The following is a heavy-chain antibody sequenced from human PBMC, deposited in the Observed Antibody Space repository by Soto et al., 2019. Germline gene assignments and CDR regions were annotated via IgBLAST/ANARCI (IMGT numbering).Heavy chain of an antibody. CDR1: GFSLSTSGVG. V-gene: IGHV2-5*02. J-gene: IGHJ4*02. D-gene: IGHD3-9*01. Sequence: QITLKESGPTLVKPTQTLTLTCTFSGFSLSTSGVGVGWIRQPPGKALEWLALIYWDDEKRDSPSLKSRITITKDTSKNQVVLTMTNMDPVDTATYYCAHSIRYFDWLHRYFDYWGQGTLVTVSS. CDR3: AHSIRYFDWLHRYFDY. CDR2: IYWDDEK.